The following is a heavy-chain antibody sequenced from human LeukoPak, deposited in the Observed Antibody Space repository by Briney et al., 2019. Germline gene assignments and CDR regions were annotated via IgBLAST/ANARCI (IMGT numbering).Heavy chain of an antibody. Sequence: GGSLKLSCAASGFTFSGSAMHWVRQASGKGLEWVGRVRGKANNYAPAYAASVKGRFTISRDDSKNTAYLQMNSLKTEDTAVYYCTRHGNSSGYFWVFDPWGQGTLVTVSS. CDR3: TRHGNSSGYFWVFDP. J-gene: IGHJ5*02. V-gene: IGHV3-73*01. D-gene: IGHD3-22*01. CDR1: GFTFSGSA. CDR2: VRGKANNYAP.